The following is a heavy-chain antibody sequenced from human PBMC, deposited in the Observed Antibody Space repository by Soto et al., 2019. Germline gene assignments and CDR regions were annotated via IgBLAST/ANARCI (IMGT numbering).Heavy chain of an antibody. CDR2: INAGNGNT. V-gene: IGHV1-3*01. D-gene: IGHD2-2*01. J-gene: IGHJ6*02. Sequence: PSVKVSCKASGYTFTSYGISWVRQAPGQRLEWMGWINAGNGNTKYSQKFQGRVTITRDTSASTAYMELSSLRSEDTAVYYCARSIVLVPAARFPLPHYYYGMDVWGQGTTVTVS. CDR1: GYTFTSYG. CDR3: ARSIVLVPAARFPLPHYYYGMDV.